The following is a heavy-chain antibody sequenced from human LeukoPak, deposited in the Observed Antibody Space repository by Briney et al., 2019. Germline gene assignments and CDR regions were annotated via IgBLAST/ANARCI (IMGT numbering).Heavy chain of an antibody. Sequence: SETLSLTCTASGGSISSYYWSWIRQPPGKGLEWIGYIYYSGSTNYNPSLKSRVTISVDTSKNQFSLKLSSVTAADTAVYYCARTVNGDYYYYYMDVWGKGTTVTVSS. D-gene: IGHD4-11*01. CDR2: IYYSGST. CDR3: ARTVNGDYYYYYMDV. CDR1: GGSISSYY. V-gene: IGHV4-59*01. J-gene: IGHJ6*03.